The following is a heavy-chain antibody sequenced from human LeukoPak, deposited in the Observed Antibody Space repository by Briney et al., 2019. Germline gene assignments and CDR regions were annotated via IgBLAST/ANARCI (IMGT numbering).Heavy chain of an antibody. CDR3: ARDQISATGDY. CDR2: ISAYNGNT. J-gene: IGHJ4*02. CDR1: GYTFTSYG. V-gene: IGHV1-18*04. D-gene: IGHD4-17*01. Sequence: ASVKVSCKASGYTFTSYGITWVRQAPGQGLEWMGWISAYNGNTNYAQKVQGRDTMTTDTSTSTAYMELKSLRSDDTAVYYCARDQISATGDYWGQGTLVTVSS.